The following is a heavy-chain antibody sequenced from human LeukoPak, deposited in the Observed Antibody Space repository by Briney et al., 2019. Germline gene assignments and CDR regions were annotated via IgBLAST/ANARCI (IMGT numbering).Heavy chain of an antibody. CDR1: GGSFSGYY. Sequence: SETLSLTCAVYGGSFSGYYWSWIRQPPGKGLEWIGEINHSGSTNYNPSLKGRVTISVDTSKNQFSLKLSSVTATDMAVYYCARLSGTHYEAIDYWGQGTLVTVSS. CDR3: ARLSGTHYEAIDY. CDR2: INHSGST. V-gene: IGHV4-34*01. D-gene: IGHD1-14*01. J-gene: IGHJ4*02.